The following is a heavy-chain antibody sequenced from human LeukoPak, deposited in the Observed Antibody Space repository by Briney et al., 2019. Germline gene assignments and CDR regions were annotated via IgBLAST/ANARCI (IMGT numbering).Heavy chain of an antibody. Sequence: PGGSLRLSCAASGFTFSSYAMSWVRQAPGKGLEWVSAISGSGGSTYYADSVKGRFTISRDNSKNTLYLQMNSLRAEDTAVYYCAKQSLEVYFDWLLFPDYWGQGTLVTVSS. J-gene: IGHJ4*02. V-gene: IGHV3-23*01. D-gene: IGHD3-9*01. CDR3: AKQSLEVYFDWLLFPDY. CDR1: GFTFSSYA. CDR2: ISGSGGST.